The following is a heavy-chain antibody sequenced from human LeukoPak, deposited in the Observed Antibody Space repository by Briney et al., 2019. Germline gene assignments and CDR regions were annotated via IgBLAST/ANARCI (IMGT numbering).Heavy chain of an antibody. CDR2: IYHSGST. D-gene: IGHD4-17*01. Sequence: SETLSLTCAVSGGSIGSSNWWSWVRQPPGKGLEWIGEIYHSGSTNYNPSLKSRVTISVDKSKNQFSLKLSSVTAADTAVYYCASWNGDYYYYYGMDVWGQGTTVTVSS. J-gene: IGHJ6*02. CDR3: ASWNGDYYYYYGMDV. CDR1: GGSIGSSNW. V-gene: IGHV4-4*02.